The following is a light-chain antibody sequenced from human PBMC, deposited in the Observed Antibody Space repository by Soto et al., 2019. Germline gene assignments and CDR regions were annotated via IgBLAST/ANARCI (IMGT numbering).Light chain of an antibody. Sequence: PSSLSASVGDRVTITCRASQSISSYLNWYQQKPGKAPKLLIYAASSLQSGVPSRFSGSGSGTDFTLTISSLQPEDFATYYCQQSYSTLITFGQGTRLEIK. CDR3: QQSYSTLIT. CDR1: QSISSY. J-gene: IGKJ5*01. CDR2: AAS. V-gene: IGKV1-39*01.